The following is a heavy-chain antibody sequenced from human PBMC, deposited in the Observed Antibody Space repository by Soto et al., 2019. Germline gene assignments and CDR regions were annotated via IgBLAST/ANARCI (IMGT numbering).Heavy chain of an antibody. CDR2: IHPGDSKT. J-gene: IGHJ4*02. CDR3: ARATNHDC. CDR1: GYSFTSYW. V-gene: IGHV5-51*03. Sequence: EVQLVQSGAEVKKPGESLKISCKGSGYSFTSYWIGWVRQMPGKGLEWVGIIHPGDSKTRYSPSFEGQVTISADKSIYTAYLQWNSLKASDTAMYYCARATNHDCWGQGTLVTVSS.